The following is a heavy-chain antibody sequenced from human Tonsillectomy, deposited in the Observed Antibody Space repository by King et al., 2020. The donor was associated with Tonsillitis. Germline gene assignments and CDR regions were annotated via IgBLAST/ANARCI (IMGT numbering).Heavy chain of an antibody. D-gene: IGHD2-21*01. Sequence: VQLQESGPGLVKPSQTLSLTCTVSGGSINSGSYSWGWIRQPAGRGLEWIGRMYNSGSANYNPSLKNPPTLSVDTSQNQFSLKLSSVTAADTAIYYCASRASTDYWGQRVLGTVSS. CDR2: MYNSGSA. CDR1: GGSINSGSYS. CDR3: ASRASTDY. V-gene: IGHV4-61*02. J-gene: IGHJ4*02.